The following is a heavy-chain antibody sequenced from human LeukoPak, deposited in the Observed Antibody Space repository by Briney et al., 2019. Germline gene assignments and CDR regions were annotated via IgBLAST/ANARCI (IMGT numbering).Heavy chain of an antibody. CDR1: GFTVSSNY. V-gene: IGHV3-74*01. D-gene: IGHD6-19*01. CDR3: ARDPYSSGWLGTWLYGMDV. Sequence: PGGSLRLSCAASGFTVSSNYMSWVRQAPGKGLVWVSRINSDGSSTSYADSVKGRFTISRDNAKNTLYLQMNSLRAEDTAVYYCARDPYSSGWLGTWLYGMDVWGQGTTVTVSS. CDR2: INSDGSST. J-gene: IGHJ6*02.